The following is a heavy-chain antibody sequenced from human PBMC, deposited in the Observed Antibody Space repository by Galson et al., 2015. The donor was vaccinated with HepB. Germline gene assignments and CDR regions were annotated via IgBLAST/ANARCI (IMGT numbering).Heavy chain of an antibody. V-gene: IGHV3-53*01. CDR3: AKGLFGEADAFDI. D-gene: IGHD3-10*01. J-gene: IGHJ3*02. CDR2: IYSGGST. Sequence: SLRLSCAASGFTVSSHYMSWVRQAPGKGLEWVSVIYSGGSTYYADYAKGRFTISRVNSKNTLYFQMNSLRAEDTDVYYSAKGLFGEADAFDIWGQGTMVTVSS. CDR1: GFTVSSHY.